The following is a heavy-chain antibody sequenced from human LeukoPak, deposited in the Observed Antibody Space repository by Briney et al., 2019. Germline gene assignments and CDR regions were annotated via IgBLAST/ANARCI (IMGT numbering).Heavy chain of an antibody. V-gene: IGHV3-74*01. CDR3: ARDEDAF. CDR1: GLTFSSHW. CDR2: ITNDGSST. Sequence: PGGSLRLSCAASGLTFSSHWVHWVRQAPGKGLVWVSRITNDGSSTTYADSVKGRFTISRDNVKNSLFLQLNSLRDEDTAVYYCARDEDAFGGQGTLVTVSS. J-gene: IGHJ4*02.